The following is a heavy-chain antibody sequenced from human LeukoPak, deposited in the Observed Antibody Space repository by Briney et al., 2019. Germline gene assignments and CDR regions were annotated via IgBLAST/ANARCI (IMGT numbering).Heavy chain of an antibody. J-gene: IGHJ6*02. D-gene: IGHD3-3*01. V-gene: IGHV3-33*01. Sequence: GGSLRLSCAASGFTFSSYGMHWVRQAPGKGLEWVAVIWYDGSNKYYADSVKGRFTISRDNSKNTLYLQMNSLRAEDTAVYYCARELSPGHDFWSGYSYYYYGMDVWGQGTTVTVS. CDR1: GFTFSSYG. CDR2: IWYDGSNK. CDR3: ARELSPGHDFWSGYSYYYYGMDV.